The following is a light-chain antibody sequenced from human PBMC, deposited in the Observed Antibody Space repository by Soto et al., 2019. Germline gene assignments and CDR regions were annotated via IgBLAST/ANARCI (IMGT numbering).Light chain of an antibody. CDR3: QQYGSSLT. J-gene: IGKJ4*01. V-gene: IGKV3-20*01. CDR2: GAS. Sequence: EIVLTQSPGTLSLSPGERATLSCRASKSVSSSYLAWYQQKPGQAPRLLIYGASSRATGIPDRFSGSGSGTDFTLTISRLEPEDFAVYYCQQYGSSLTVGGGTKVDSK. CDR1: KSVSSSY.